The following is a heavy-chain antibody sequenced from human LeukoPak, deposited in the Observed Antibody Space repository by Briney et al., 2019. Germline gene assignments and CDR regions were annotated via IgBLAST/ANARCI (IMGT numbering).Heavy chain of an antibody. V-gene: IGHV3-7*01. J-gene: IGHJ6*03. D-gene: IGHD1-26*01. CDR2: IKQDGSEK. CDR3: ARTYGSNYNYYYYMDV. Sequence: GGSLRLSCAASGFTFSSYWMSWVRQAPGKGLEWVANIKQDGSEKYYVDSVKGRFTISRDNAKNSLYLQMNSLRAEDTAVYYCARTYGSNYNYYYYMDVWGKGTTDTVSS. CDR1: GFTFSSYW.